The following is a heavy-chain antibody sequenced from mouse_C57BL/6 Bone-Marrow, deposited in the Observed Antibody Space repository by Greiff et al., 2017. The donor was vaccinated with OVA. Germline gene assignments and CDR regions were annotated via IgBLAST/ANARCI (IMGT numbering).Heavy chain of an antibody. D-gene: IGHD1-1*01. V-gene: IGHV1-64*01. Sequence: QVQLQQPGAELVKPGASVKLSCKASGYTFTSYWMHWVKQRPGQGLEWIGMIHPNSGSTNYNEKFKSKATLTVDKSSSTAYMQLSSLTSEDSAVYYCASSPYYYGSSLYWYFDVWGTGTTVTVSS. CDR2: IHPNSGST. CDR1: GYTFTSYW. CDR3: ASSPYYYGSSLYWYFDV. J-gene: IGHJ1*03.